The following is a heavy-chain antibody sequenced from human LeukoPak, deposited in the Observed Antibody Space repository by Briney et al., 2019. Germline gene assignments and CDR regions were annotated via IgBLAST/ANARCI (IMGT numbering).Heavy chain of an antibody. V-gene: IGHV1-69*01. CDR3: ARGGRPLGYFYMDV. Sequence: SVKVSCKASADSFNNYAVNWVRQAPGQGPEWVGGSIPLFGTVKAAQKFQGRLTITADESTSTAYMELSSLTSEDTAVYYCARGGRPLGYFYMDVWGRGTTVSVS. J-gene: IGHJ6*03. CDR2: SIPLFGTV. CDR1: ADSFNNYA.